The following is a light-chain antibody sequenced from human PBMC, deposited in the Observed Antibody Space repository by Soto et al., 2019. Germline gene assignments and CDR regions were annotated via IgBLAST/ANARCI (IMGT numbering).Light chain of an antibody. CDR1: QSVSSY. CDR3: QQRSKWPGT. Sequence: EIVLTQSPATLSWSPGERATLSCSASQSVSSYLAWYQPKPGQAPRLLIYDSSNRATGIPARFSGSGSGTDVTLAISSREHEDFVVYYCQQRSKWPGTCGQGTKVEIK. V-gene: IGKV3-11*01. J-gene: IGKJ1*01. CDR2: DSS.